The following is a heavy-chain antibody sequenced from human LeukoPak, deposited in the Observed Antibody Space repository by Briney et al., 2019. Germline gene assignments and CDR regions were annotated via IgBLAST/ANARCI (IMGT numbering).Heavy chain of an antibody. CDR2: IKQDGTDK. J-gene: IGHJ4*02. CDR3: AREKLDTRGYVDY. CDR1: GFTFSTYW. V-gene: IGHV3-7*01. Sequence: GGSLRLSCAGPGFTFSTYWMSWVRQAPGKGLDWVANIKQDGTDKYYVDSVKGRFTIPRDNAKNLLYLQMNSLRAEDTAVYYCAREKLDTRGYVDYWGQGTLVTVSS. D-gene: IGHD3-22*01.